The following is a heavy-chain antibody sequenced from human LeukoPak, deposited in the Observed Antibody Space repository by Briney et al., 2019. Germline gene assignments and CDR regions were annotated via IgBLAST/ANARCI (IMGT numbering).Heavy chain of an antibody. Sequence: GGSLRLSCTAPGFTSCDYGMHWVRQAPGKGVEWVAIIWYDGYNKYYADSVRGRFTISRDNSKNTLYLQMNNLRAEDTAVYYCARDRDRAEFHFDYGGQGTLVTVSS. CDR3: ARDRDRAEFHFDY. CDR2: IWYDGYNK. V-gene: IGHV3-33*01. D-gene: IGHD1-14*01. J-gene: IGHJ4*02. CDR1: GFTSCDYG.